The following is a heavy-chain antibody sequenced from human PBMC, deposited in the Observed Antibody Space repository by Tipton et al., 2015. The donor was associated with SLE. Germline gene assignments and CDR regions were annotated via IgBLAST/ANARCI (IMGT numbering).Heavy chain of an antibody. CDR3: ARDSKGLL. CDR1: GFDLSSYW. D-gene: IGHD5-18*01. Sequence: SLRLSCAASGFDLSSYWMQWARQGPGVGLMWVSRINPDGSVRSYADSVKGRFTISRDSGKNTLYLEMNSLTVADTGVYYCARDSKGLLWGQGTQVTASA. V-gene: IGHV3-74*01. CDR2: INPDGSVR. J-gene: IGHJ4*02.